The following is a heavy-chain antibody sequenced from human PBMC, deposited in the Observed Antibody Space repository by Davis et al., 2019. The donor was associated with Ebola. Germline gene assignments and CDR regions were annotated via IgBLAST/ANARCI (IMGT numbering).Heavy chain of an antibody. V-gene: IGHV3-64D*08. D-gene: IGHD4-17*01. CDR3: VRAYYGASY. Sequence: GESLKISCAASGFTFRNYWMSWVRQAPGKGLEYVSAISSNGGSTYYADSVKGRFTISRDNSKNTLYLQMSSLRAEDTAVYYCVRAYYGASYWGQGTLVTVSS. CDR2: ISSNGGST. CDR1: GFTFRNYW. J-gene: IGHJ4*02.